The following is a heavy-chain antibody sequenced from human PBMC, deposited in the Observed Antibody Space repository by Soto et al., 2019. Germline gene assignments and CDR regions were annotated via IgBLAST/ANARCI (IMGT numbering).Heavy chain of an antibody. CDR2: IHYTGNT. CDR1: GCSISSISYY. J-gene: IGHJ1*01. Sequence: XETLFLTCTVSGCSISSISYYWGWIRQPRGKGLEYIGNIHYTGNTFYNASLKSRVTISVDTSKNQVSLKLRSVTAADTAVYYCARQVIAAAGTGYFQHWGQGAPVTVSS. CDR3: ARQVIAAAGTGYFQH. V-gene: IGHV4-39*01. D-gene: IGHD6-13*01.